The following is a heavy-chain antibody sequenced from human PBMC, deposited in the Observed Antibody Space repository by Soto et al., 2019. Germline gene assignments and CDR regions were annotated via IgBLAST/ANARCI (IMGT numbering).Heavy chain of an antibody. CDR1: GFVFKNFA. V-gene: IGHV3-23*01. CDR2: ILGTGLNT. J-gene: IGHJ5*02. Sequence: XGSLRLSCVGSGFVFKNFAMNWVRQPPGKGLEWVSVILGTGLNTYYAASVKGRFNISRDNSKNTVYLQMDSLKVEDTAVYYCAKRASPANIDNWFDPWGPGKQVTVSS. CDR3: AKRASPANIDNWFDP.